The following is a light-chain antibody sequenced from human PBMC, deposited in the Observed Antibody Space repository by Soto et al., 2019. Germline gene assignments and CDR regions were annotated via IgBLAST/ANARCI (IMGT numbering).Light chain of an antibody. V-gene: IGLV1-44*01. CDR3: AVWDDSLSGLV. Sequence: QSVVTQPLSASGTPGQRVTISCSGRSSNVGGNTVSWYQQLPGAAPRLFIFNSDQRPPGVPDRFSASKSGTSASLAISGLQSEDEAEYFCAVWDDSLSGLVFGGGTQLTVL. CDR2: NSD. CDR1: SSNVGGNT. J-gene: IGLJ3*02.